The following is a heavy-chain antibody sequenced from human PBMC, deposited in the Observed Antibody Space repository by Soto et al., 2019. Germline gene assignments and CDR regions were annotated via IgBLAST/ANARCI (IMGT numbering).Heavy chain of an antibody. D-gene: IGHD1-7*01. CDR3: AILNAGTTYYYYGMYV. V-gene: IGHV4-61*01. CDR1: GGSVSSGSYY. Sequence: SETLSLTCTVSGGSVSSGSYYWSWIRQPPGKGLEWIGYIYYSGSTYYNPSLKSRVTISVDTSKNQFSLKLSSVTAADTAVYYCAILNAGTTYYYYGMYVWGQGTTVTVSS. J-gene: IGHJ6*02. CDR2: IYYSGST.